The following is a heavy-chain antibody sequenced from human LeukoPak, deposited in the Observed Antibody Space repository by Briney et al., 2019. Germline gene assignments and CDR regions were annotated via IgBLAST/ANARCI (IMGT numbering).Heavy chain of an antibody. J-gene: IGHJ4*02. Sequence: ASVKVSCKASGYTFTSYYMHWVRQAPGQGLEWMGGIIPIFGTANYAQKFQGRVTITADESTSTAYMELSSLRSEDTAVYYCARDRGSYDYWGQGTLVTVSS. CDR1: GYTFTSYY. CDR2: IIPIFGTA. CDR3: ARDRGSYDY. V-gene: IGHV1-69*13. D-gene: IGHD1-26*01.